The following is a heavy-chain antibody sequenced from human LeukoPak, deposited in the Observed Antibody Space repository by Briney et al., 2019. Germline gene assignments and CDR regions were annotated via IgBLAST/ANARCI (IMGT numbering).Heavy chain of an antibody. D-gene: IGHD6-19*01. J-gene: IGHJ4*02. CDR2: ISGSGGST. CDR1: GFTFSSYA. CDR3: AKSTLPYSSGWYVSGQDY. V-gene: IGHV3-23*01. Sequence: PGGSLRLSCAASGFTFSSYAMSWVRQAPGKGLEWVSAISGSGGSTYYADSVKGRFTISRDNSKNTLYLQMNSLRAEDTAVYYCAKSTLPYSSGWYVSGQDYWGQGTLVIVSS.